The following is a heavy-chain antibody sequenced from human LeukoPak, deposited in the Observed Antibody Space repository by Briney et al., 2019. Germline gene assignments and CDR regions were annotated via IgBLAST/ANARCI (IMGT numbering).Heavy chain of an antibody. Sequence: PGGSLRLSCAASGFTFSSYSMNWVRQAPGKGLGWVSSISSSSSYIYYADSVKGRFTISRDNAKNSLYLQMNSLRAEDTAVYYCAREGYYGSGLYYYYYMDVWGKGTTVTVSS. V-gene: IGHV3-21*01. CDR1: GFTFSSYS. CDR2: ISSSSSYI. J-gene: IGHJ6*03. CDR3: AREGYYGSGLYYYYYMDV. D-gene: IGHD3-10*01.